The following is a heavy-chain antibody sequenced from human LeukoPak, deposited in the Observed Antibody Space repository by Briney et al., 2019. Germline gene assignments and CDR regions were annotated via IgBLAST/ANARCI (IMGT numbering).Heavy chain of an antibody. J-gene: IGHJ6*02. Sequence: PSETLSLTCAVSGGSISSSNWWSWVRQPPGKGLEWIGEIYHSGSTNYNPSLKSRVTISVDKSQNQFSLKLSSVTAADTAVYYCARVMEYSSSSVGGEYYYYGMDVWGQGTTVTVSS. CDR2: IYHSGST. D-gene: IGHD6-6*01. V-gene: IGHV4-4*02. CDR3: ARVMEYSSSSVGGEYYYYGMDV. CDR1: GGSISSSNW.